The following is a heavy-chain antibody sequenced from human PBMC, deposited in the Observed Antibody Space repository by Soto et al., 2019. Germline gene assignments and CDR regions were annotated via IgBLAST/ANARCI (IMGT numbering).Heavy chain of an antibody. V-gene: IGHV1-3*05. CDR3: ARGARSVFVPAAIPHNWFDP. D-gene: IGHD2-2*01. J-gene: IGHJ5*02. CDR2: INAGNGNT. Sequence: QVQLVQSGAEEKKPGASVKGSCKASGYTFTSYAMHWVRQAPGQMLEWMGWINAGNGNTKYSQKFQGRVTITRDTAASTAYMELSSLRSEDTAVYYCARGARSVFVPAAIPHNWFDPWGQGTLVTVSS. CDR1: GYTFTSYA.